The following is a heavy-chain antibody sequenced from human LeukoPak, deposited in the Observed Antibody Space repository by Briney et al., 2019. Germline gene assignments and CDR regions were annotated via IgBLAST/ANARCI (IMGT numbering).Heavy chain of an antibody. V-gene: IGHV3-15*01. Sequence: GGSLRLSCAASGFTFNSAWLSWVRQGPGKGLEWVARITSKSDGGTTDYAAPVKGRFTISRDDSKSKLYLQMSSLETEDTAVYYCTTEGYCSGGDCYSYDNWGQGTLVTVSS. CDR1: GFTFNSAW. J-gene: IGHJ4*02. D-gene: IGHD2-15*01. CDR3: TTEGYCSGGDCYSYDN. CDR2: ITSKSDGGTT.